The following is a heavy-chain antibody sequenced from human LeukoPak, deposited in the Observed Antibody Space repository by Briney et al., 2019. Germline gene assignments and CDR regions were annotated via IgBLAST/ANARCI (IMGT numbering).Heavy chain of an antibody. CDR3: AREVAETYWYFDL. J-gene: IGHJ2*01. V-gene: IGHV3-30*04. D-gene: IGHD6-19*01. Sequence: GGSLRLSCAASGFTFSSYAMHWVRQAPGKGLEWVAVISYDGSNKYYADSVKGRFTISRDNSKNTLYLQMNSLRAEDTAVYYCAREVAETYWYFDLWGRGTLVTVSS. CDR2: ISYDGSNK. CDR1: GFTFSSYA.